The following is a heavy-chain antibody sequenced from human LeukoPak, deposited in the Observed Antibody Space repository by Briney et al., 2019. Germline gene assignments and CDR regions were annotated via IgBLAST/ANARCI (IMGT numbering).Heavy chain of an antibody. CDR2: ISGSGGST. Sequence: GGSLRLSCAASGFTFSDAWMSWVRQAPGKGLEWVSGISGSGGSTDYADSVKGRFTISRDNSKNTLYLQMNSLRAEDTAVYYCAKVRYFDWLSPFNWFDPWGQGTLVTVSS. V-gene: IGHV3-23*01. CDR3: AKVRYFDWLSPFNWFDP. CDR1: GFTFSDAW. J-gene: IGHJ5*02. D-gene: IGHD3-9*01.